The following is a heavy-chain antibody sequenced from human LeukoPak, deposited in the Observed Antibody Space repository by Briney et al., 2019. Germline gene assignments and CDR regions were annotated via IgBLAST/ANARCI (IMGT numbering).Heavy chain of an antibody. CDR2: ISYDGSNK. Sequence: GGSLRLSCAASGFPFSDYSMNWVRQAPGKGLEWVAVISYDGSNKYYADSVKGRFTISRDNSKNTLYLQMNSLRAEDTAVYYCAKDRDFWSGYLDYWGQGTLVTVSS. CDR1: GFPFSDYS. D-gene: IGHD3-3*01. V-gene: IGHV3-30*18. CDR3: AKDRDFWSGYLDY. J-gene: IGHJ4*02.